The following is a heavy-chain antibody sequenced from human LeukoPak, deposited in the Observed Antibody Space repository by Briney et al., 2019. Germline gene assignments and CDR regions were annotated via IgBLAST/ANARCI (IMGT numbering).Heavy chain of an antibody. CDR2: ISSSSSTK. CDR3: AKDRCSSTSCYSAFDY. V-gene: IGHV3-48*01. J-gene: IGHJ4*02. D-gene: IGHD2-2*01. Sequence: GGSLRLSCAASGFTFSTYSMNWVRQAPGKGLEWVSYISSSSSTKYYADSVKGRFTISRDNSKNTLYLQMNSLRAEDTAVYYCAKDRCSSTSCYSAFDYWGQGTLVTVSS. CDR1: GFTFSTYS.